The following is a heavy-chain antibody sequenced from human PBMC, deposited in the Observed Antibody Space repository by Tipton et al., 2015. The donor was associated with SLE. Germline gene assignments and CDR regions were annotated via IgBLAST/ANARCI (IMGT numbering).Heavy chain of an antibody. V-gene: IGHV4-59*08. Sequence: TLSLTCAVYGGSFSGYFWSWIRQPPGKGLEWIGYMYYSGSNSYNPSLKSRVTISVDTSKIHFSLNLSSVTAADTAVYYCARQRTIGGKDYGMDVWGQGTTVTVSS. CDR2: MYYSGSN. J-gene: IGHJ6*02. CDR3: ARQRTIGGKDYGMDV. D-gene: IGHD3-16*01. CDR1: GGSFSGYF.